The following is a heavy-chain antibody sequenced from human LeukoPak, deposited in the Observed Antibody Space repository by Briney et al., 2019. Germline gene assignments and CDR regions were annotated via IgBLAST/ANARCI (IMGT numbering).Heavy chain of an antibody. CDR1: GGSFSGYY. CDR3: ASEDIAVAGTLDY. D-gene: IGHD6-19*01. CDR2: INHSGST. J-gene: IGHJ4*02. Sequence: SETLSLTCAVYGGSFSGYYWSWIRQPPGKGLEWIGEINHSGSTNYNPSLKSRVTISVDTSKNQFFLKLSSVTAADTAVYYCASEDIAVAGTLDYWGQGTLVTVSS. V-gene: IGHV4-34*01.